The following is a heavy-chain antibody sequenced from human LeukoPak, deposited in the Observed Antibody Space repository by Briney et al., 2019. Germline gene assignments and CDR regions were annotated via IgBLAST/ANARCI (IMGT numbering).Heavy chain of an antibody. V-gene: IGHV4-34*01. Sequence: SETLSLTCTVSGGTISSYYWSWIRQPPGKGLEWIGEINHSGSTNYNPSLKSRVTISVDTSKNQFSLKLSSVTAADTAVYYCARPTYFWSPYGMDVWGQGTTVTVSS. CDR3: ARPTYFWSPYGMDV. CDR2: INHSGST. J-gene: IGHJ6*02. D-gene: IGHD3-3*01. CDR1: GGTISSYY.